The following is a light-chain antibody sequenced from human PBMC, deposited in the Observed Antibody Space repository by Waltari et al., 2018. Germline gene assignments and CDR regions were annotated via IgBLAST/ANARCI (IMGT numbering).Light chain of an antibody. CDR2: GSS. Sequence: QSVLTQPPSVSGAPGQRVTISCTGRNSNIGAGYDVQWYQQLPGTPPKLLISGSSSRHSGVPDRFSGSKSGTSASLAITGLQAEDEADYYCQSYDSSLSGCVFGTGTKVTVL. CDR3: QSYDSSLSGCV. V-gene: IGLV1-40*01. CDR1: NSNIGAGYD. J-gene: IGLJ1*01.